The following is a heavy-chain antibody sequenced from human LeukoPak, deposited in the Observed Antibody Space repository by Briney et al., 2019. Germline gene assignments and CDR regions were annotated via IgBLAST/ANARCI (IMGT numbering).Heavy chain of an antibody. CDR3: ARGLCSWFGELHCFLGLNWFDP. D-gene: IGHD3-10*01. CDR1: GGSFRVYY. CDR2: INHSWST. J-gene: IGHJ5*02. V-gene: IGHV4-34*01. Sequence: SQTLALICGVWGGSFRVYYWRWVPQPPAKGLEWRGEINHSWSTNYNPSLKSRVTISVDTSKNQFSLKLSSVTAADTAVYYCARGLCSWFGELHCFLGLNWFDPWGQGTLVTVSS.